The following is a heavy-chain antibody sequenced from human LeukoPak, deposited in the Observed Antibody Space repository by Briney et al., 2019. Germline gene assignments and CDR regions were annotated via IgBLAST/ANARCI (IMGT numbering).Heavy chain of an antibody. CDR1: GGSISNYY. V-gene: IGHV4-30-4*01. J-gene: IGHJ4*02. Sequence: SETLSLTCTVSGGSISNYYWSWIRQPPGKGLEWIGYIYYSGSTYYNPSLKSRVTISVDTSKNQFSLKLSSVTAADTAVYYCARGREDGYYYDSSGYYYARDWGQGTLVTVSS. CDR2: IYYSGST. D-gene: IGHD3-22*01. CDR3: ARGREDGYYYDSSGYYYARD.